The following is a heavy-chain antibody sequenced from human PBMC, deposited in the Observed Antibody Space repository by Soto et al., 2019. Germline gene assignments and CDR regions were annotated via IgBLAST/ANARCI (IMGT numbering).Heavy chain of an antibody. CDR3: AKDRVVAATYFGY. CDR2: ISYDGSNK. D-gene: IGHD2-15*01. J-gene: IGHJ4*02. Sequence: QVQVVESGGGVVQPGRSLRLSCAASGFTFSNYDMHWVRQAPGKGLEWVAVISYDGSNKYYADIVKGRFTISRDNSKNTLYMQMNSLRAEDTAVYYCAKDRVVAATYFGYWGQGTLVTVSS. V-gene: IGHV3-30*18. CDR1: GFTFSNYD.